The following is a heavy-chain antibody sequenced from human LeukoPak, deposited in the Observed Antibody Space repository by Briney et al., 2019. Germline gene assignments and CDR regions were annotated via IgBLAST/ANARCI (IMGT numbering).Heavy chain of an antibody. J-gene: IGHJ4*02. CDR3: ARYVVYGSGKYCFDY. Sequence: PSETLSLTCAVHGGFFSGSFWTWIRQPPGKGMEWIGEINHRGSTNYNPSLKSRVTISVDTSENQFSLKLSSVTAADTAVYYCARYVVYGSGKYCFDYWGQGTLVTVSS. CDR1: GGFFSGSF. D-gene: IGHD3-10*01. V-gene: IGHV4-34*01. CDR2: INHRGST.